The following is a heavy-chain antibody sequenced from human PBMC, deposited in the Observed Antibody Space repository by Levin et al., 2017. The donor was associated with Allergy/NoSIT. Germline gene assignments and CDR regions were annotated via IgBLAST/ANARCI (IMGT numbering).Heavy chain of an antibody. CDR3: ARETMVRGTVPYMDV. CDR2: ISSSSSYT. J-gene: IGHJ6*03. D-gene: IGHD3-10*01. Sequence: PGGSLRLSCAASGFTFSDYYMSWIRQAPGKGLEWVSYISSSSSYTNYADSVKGRFTISRDNAKNSLYLQMNSLRAEDTAVYYCARETMVRGTVPYMDVWGKGTTVTVSS. CDR1: GFTFSDYY. V-gene: IGHV3-11*05.